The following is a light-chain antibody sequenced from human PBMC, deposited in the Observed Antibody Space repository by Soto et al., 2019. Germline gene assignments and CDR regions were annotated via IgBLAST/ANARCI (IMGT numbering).Light chain of an antibody. CDR2: DAS. V-gene: IGKV3-11*01. Sequence: EIGLTQSPATLSLSPGERSTHSCRASQSVSSYLALYQKKPGQDPRLLIYDASKRATGIPARFSGSGSGTDFTLPISSLEPEDFAVYSCQQYGSSGPFGQGTKVDI. CDR3: QQYGSSGP. CDR1: QSVSSY. J-gene: IGKJ1*01.